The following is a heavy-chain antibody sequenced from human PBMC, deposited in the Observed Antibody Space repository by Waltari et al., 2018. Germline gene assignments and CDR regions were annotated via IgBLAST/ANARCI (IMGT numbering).Heavy chain of an antibody. J-gene: IGHJ4*02. CDR1: GGSFSGYY. CDR2: INHSGST. V-gene: IGHV4-34*01. CDR3: ARVALQSCGGDCLYFDY. Sequence: QVQLQQWGAGLLKPSETLSLTCAVYGGSFSGYYWSWIRQPPGKGLEWIGEINHSGSTNYNPSLKSRVTISVDTSKNQFSLKLSSVTAADTAVYYCARVALQSCGGDCLYFDYWGQGTLVIVSS. D-gene: IGHD2-21*02.